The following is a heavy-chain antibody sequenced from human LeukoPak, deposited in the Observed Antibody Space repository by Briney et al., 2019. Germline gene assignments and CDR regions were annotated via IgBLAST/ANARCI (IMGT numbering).Heavy chain of an antibody. V-gene: IGHV1-69*05. Sequence: SVKVSCKASGGTFSSYAISWVRQAPGQGLEWMGGIIPIFGTANYAQKFQGRVTITTDESTSTAYMELSSLRSEDMAVYYCARDRGDIVTHYYFDYWGQGTLVTVSS. D-gene: IGHD2-15*01. CDR1: GGTFSSYA. CDR3: ARDRGDIVTHYYFDY. J-gene: IGHJ4*02. CDR2: IIPIFGTA.